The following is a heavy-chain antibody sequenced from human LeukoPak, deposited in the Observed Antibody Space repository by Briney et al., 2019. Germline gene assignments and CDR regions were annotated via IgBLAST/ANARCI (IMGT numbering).Heavy chain of an antibody. J-gene: IGHJ5*02. CDR1: GGSISSYY. CDR2: IYTSGST. Sequence: LETLSLTCTVSGGSISSYYWSWIRQPAGKGLEWIGRIYTSGSTNYNPSLKSRVTMSVDTSKNQFSLKLSSVTAADTAVYYCARERYYYGSGSYRTNWFDPWGQGTLVTVSS. D-gene: IGHD3-10*01. V-gene: IGHV4-4*07. CDR3: ARERYYYGSGSYRTNWFDP.